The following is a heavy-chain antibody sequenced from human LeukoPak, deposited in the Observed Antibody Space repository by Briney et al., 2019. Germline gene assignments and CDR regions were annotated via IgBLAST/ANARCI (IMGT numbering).Heavy chain of an antibody. CDR2: IRSKANSYAT. CDR3: TSHDYSNYAEFDY. D-gene: IGHD4-4*01. J-gene: IGHJ4*02. CDR1: GFTFSGSA. Sequence: GGSLRLSCAASGFTFSGSAMHWVRQASGKGLEWVGRIRSKANSYATAYAASVKGRFTISRDDSKNTAYLQMNSLKTEDTDVYYCTSHDYSNYAEFDYWGQGTLVTVSS. V-gene: IGHV3-73*01.